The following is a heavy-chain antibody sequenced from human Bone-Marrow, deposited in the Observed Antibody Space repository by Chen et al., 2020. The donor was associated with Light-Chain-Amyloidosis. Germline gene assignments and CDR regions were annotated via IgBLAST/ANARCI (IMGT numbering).Heavy chain of an antibody. Sequence: EVQLEQSGPEVKKPGESLKISCKGSGYTFPNYWIGWVRQMPGKGLEWMGVIYPDDSLARYRPSFEGQVTISGDKSIPPAYLQWRGLKASDPAMDYWARRREGFNLDFWGPGTLGT. J-gene: IGHJ4*02. CDR2: IYPDDSLA. CDR1: GYTFPNYW. V-gene: IGHV5-51*01. CDR3: ARRREGFNLDF.